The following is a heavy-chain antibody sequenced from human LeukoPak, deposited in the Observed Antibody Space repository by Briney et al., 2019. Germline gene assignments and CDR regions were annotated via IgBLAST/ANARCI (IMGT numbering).Heavy chain of an antibody. J-gene: IGHJ6*02. Sequence: GRSLRLSCAASGFTISSYGMHWVRQAPGKGLEWVAVIWYDGSNKYYADSVKGRFTISRDNSKNTLYLQMNSLRAEDTAVYYCASGSRAYYYYGMDVWGQGTTVTVSS. CDR1: GFTISSYG. CDR2: IWYDGSNK. CDR3: ASGSRAYYYYGMDV. D-gene: IGHD3-10*01. V-gene: IGHV3-33*01.